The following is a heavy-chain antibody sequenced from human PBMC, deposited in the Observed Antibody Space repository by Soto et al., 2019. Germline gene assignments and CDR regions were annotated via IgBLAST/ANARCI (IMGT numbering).Heavy chain of an antibody. V-gene: IGHV4-59*01. CDR2: IYYSGST. CDR3: ARGETVTTNFDY. CDR1: GGSISSYY. Sequence: QVQLQESGPGLVKPSETLSLTCTVSGGSISSYYWSWIRQPPGKGLEWIGYIYYSGSTNYNPSLKSRVTISVDTSKNQFSLKLSSVTAADTAVYYWARGETVTTNFDYWGQGTLVTVSS. J-gene: IGHJ4*02. D-gene: IGHD4-17*01.